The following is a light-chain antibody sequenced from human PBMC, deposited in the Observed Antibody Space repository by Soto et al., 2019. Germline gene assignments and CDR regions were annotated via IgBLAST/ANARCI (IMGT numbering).Light chain of an antibody. V-gene: IGLV2-14*01. CDR3: NSLRVNHLYV. CDR1: SSDVGRYNT. CDR2: EVT. J-gene: IGLJ1*01. Sequence: QSALAQPASVSLSPGQTITISCTGTSSDVGRYNTVSWYQHHPGKAPKLIIYEVTHRPAGISDRFSASKSGNTASLTISGLQAEDEADYYCNSLRVNHLYVFGSGTKVTVL.